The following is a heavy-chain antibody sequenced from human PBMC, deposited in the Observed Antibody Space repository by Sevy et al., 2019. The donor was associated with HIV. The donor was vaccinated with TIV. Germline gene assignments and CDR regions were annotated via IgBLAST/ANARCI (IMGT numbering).Heavy chain of an antibody. Sequence: SETLSLTCTVSGDSISNYYWSWIRQPAGKGLEWIGRIYDSGGATYNPSLESRVTMSADTTRNQLSLKLNSVTAADTAVYYCARDRVTIFGVTIDYYFDYWGQGTLVTVSS. J-gene: IGHJ4*02. V-gene: IGHV4-4*07. CDR1: GDSISNYY. CDR3: ARDRVTIFGVTIDYYFDY. CDR2: IYDSGGA. D-gene: IGHD3-3*01.